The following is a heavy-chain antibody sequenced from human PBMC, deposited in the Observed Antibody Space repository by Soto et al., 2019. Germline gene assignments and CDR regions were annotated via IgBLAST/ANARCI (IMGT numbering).Heavy chain of an antibody. Sequence: SETLSLTCAVYGGSFSGYYWSWIRQPPGKGLEWIGEINHSGSTNYNPSLKSRVTISVGTSKNQFSLKLSSVTAADTAVYYCARVSRYCSGGSCYGDYYIDYWGQGTLVTVSS. V-gene: IGHV4-34*01. J-gene: IGHJ4*02. CDR3: ARVSRYCSGGSCYGDYYIDY. CDR1: GGSFSGYY. D-gene: IGHD2-15*01. CDR2: INHSGST.